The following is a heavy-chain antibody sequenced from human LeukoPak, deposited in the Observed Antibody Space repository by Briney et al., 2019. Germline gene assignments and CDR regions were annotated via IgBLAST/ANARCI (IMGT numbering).Heavy chain of an antibody. CDR1: DASITSGTDY. Sequence: SETLSLTCTVSDASITSGTDYWSWIRQPAGKTLEWIGRISTSGSTNYNPSLKSRVTISVDTSRNQFSLKLGSVTATDTAVYFCSISGLQFDYWSPGTLVTVSS. CDR3: SISGLQFDY. V-gene: IGHV4-61*02. D-gene: IGHD1-26*01. CDR2: ISTSGST. J-gene: IGHJ4*02.